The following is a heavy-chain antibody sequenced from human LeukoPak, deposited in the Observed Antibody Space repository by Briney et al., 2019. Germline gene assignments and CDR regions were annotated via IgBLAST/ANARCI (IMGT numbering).Heavy chain of an antibody. CDR1: GFPFTMYY. CDR2: INPGDGAT. CDR3: ARGYDTSGYFNWFDP. Sequence: ASVKVSCKASGFPFTMYYIHWVRQAPGQGFEWMGMINPGDGATTYAQRFRGRVTVTRDMPTTTVYMDLRGLRSDDTAVYYCARGYDTSGYFNWFDPWGQGTLVTVSS. D-gene: IGHD3-22*01. V-gene: IGHV1-46*01. J-gene: IGHJ5*02.